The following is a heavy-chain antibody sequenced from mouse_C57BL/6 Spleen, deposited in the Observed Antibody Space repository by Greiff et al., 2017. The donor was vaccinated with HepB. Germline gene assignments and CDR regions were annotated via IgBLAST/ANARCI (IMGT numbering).Heavy chain of an antibody. CDR1: GYSFTDYN. Sequence: EVQLQQSGPELVKPGASVKISCKASGYSFTDYNMNWVTPSNGKSLEWIGVINPNYGTTSYHQKFKGKATLTVDQSSSPAYLQLNSLTSEDSAVDDGATDDYENYYAMDYWGQGTSVTVSA. V-gene: IGHV1-39*01. J-gene: IGHJ4*01. CDR2: INPNYGTT. CDR3: ATDDYENYYAMDY. D-gene: IGHD2-4*01.